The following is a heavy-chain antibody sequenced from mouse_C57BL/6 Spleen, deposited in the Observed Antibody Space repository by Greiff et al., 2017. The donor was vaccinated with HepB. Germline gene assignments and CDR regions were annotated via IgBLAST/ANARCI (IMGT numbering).Heavy chain of an antibody. V-gene: IGHV5-12*01. CDR1: GFTFSDYY. D-gene: IGHD4-1*01. Sequence: EVQVVESGGGLVQPGGSLKLSCAASGFTFSDYYMYWVRQTPEKRLEWVAYISNGGGSTYYPDTVKGRFTISRDNAKNTLYLQMSRLKSEDTAMYYCARGVWDRDYFDYWGQGTTLTVSS. J-gene: IGHJ2*01. CDR3: ARGVWDRDYFDY. CDR2: ISNGGGST.